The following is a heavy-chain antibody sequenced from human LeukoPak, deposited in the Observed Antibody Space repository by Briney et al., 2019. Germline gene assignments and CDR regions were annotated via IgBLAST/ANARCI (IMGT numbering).Heavy chain of an antibody. CDR3: ATREYSSSDYFDY. CDR1: GFTFSSYA. CDR2: ISGSGGST. Sequence: GGSLRLSCAASGFTFSSYAMSWVRQAPGKGLVWVSAISGSGGSTYYADSVKGRFTISRDNSKNTLYLQMNSLRAEDTAVYYCATREYSSSDYFDYWGQGTLVTVSS. D-gene: IGHD6-6*01. J-gene: IGHJ4*02. V-gene: IGHV3-23*01.